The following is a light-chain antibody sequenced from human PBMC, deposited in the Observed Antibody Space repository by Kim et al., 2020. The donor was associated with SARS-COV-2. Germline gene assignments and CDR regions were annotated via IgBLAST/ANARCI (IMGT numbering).Light chain of an antibody. CDR1: PDISRY. V-gene: IGKV1-39*01. J-gene: IGKJ2*01. CDR3: QQTFSSSTYT. Sequence: GDEVPITCRANPDISRYVNWYQQKPGKAPRHLIHAASDLQTWVPSRFSGSGSGTDFTLTISSLQPADFATYYFQQTFSSSTYTFGPGTKLEI. CDR2: AAS.